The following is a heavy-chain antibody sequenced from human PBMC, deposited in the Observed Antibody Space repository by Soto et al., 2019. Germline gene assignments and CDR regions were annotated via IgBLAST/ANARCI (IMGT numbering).Heavy chain of an antibody. V-gene: IGHV3-9*01. CDR2: ISWNSGSI. CDR3: AKSPRTYYDFWSGQLDY. J-gene: IGHJ4*02. Sequence: PGGSLRLSCAASGFTFDDYAMHWVRQAPGKGLEWVSGISWNSGSIGYADSVKGRFTISRDNAKNSLYLQMNSLRAEDTAFYYCAKSPRTYYDFWSGQLDYWGQGTLVTVSS. D-gene: IGHD3-3*01. CDR1: GFTFDDYA.